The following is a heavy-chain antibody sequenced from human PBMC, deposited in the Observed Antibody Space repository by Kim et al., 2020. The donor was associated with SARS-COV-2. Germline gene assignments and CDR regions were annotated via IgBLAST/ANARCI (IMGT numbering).Heavy chain of an antibody. Sequence: ASVKVSCKASGYTFTSYGISWVRQAPGQGLEWMGWISAYNGNTNYAQKLQGRVTMTTDTSTSTAYMELRSLRSDDTAVYYCARVCRGATISGSAGYYFDYWGQGTLVTVSS. CDR2: ISAYNGNT. J-gene: IGHJ4*02. CDR1: GYTFTSYG. CDR3: ARVCRGATISGSAGYYFDY. D-gene: IGHD5-12*01. V-gene: IGHV1-18*04.